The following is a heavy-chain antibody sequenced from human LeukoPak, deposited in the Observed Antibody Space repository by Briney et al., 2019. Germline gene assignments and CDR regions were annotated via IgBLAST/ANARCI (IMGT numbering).Heavy chain of an antibody. V-gene: IGHV3-48*03. D-gene: IGHD5-18*01. Sequence: GGSLRPSCGASGFLFSDYEMNWVRQAPGKGLEWISYISTRGGTIYYADSVEGRFTISRDNAKNALYLQMNSLRVEDTAFYYCVRDGYSYGYDFDYWGQGTLVAVSP. CDR1: GFLFSDYE. J-gene: IGHJ4*02. CDR3: VRDGYSYGYDFDY. CDR2: ISTRGGTI.